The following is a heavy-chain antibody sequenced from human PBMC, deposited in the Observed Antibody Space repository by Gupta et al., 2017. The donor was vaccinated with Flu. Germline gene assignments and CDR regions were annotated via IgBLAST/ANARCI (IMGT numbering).Heavy chain of an antibody. CDR2: ISSSGSTI. J-gene: IGHJ4*02. CDR3: ARSSHAWETYDSSGYL. Sequence: EVQLVESGGGLVQPGGSLRLSCAASGFTFSSYEMNWVRQAPGKGLEWVSYISSSGSTIYYADSVKGRFTISRDNAKNSLYLQMNSLRAEETAVYYCARSSHAWETYDSSGYLWGQGTLVTVSA. V-gene: IGHV3-48*03. D-gene: IGHD3-22*01. CDR1: GFTFSSYE.